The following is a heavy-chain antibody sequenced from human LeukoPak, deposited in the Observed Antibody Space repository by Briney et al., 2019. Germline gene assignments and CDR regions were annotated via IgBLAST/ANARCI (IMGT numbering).Heavy chain of an antibody. Sequence: PSETLSLTCAVSGYSISSGYYWGWIRQPPGKGLEWIGSIYHSGSTYYNPSLKSRVTISVDTSKNQFSLKLSSVTAADTAVYYCARHYYGSGSPPYYYYYMDVWGKGTTVTVSS. CDR1: GYSISSGYY. J-gene: IGHJ6*03. V-gene: IGHV4-38-2*01. CDR2: IYHSGST. CDR3: ARHYYGSGSPPYYYYYMDV. D-gene: IGHD3-10*01.